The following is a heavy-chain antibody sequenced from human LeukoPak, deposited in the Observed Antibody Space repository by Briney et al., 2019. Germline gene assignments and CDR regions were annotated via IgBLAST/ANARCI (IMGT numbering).Heavy chain of an antibody. D-gene: IGHD1-26*01. Sequence: PSETLSLTCTVSGGSISSSRYYWGWIRQPPGKGLEWIGSIYNSEHTYYNPSLKSRVTISIDTSKNQFSLKLSSVTAADTAVYYCARGVGGSYLRYFDYWGQGTLVTVSS. CDR1: GGSISSSRYY. CDR2: IYNSEHT. V-gene: IGHV4-39*07. J-gene: IGHJ4*02. CDR3: ARGVGGSYLRYFDY.